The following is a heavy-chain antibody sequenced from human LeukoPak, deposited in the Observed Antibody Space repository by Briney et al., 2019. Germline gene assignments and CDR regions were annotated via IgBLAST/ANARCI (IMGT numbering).Heavy chain of an antibody. D-gene: IGHD2-21*01. Sequence: SETLSLTCTVSGGSVSSYYWSWMRQSPGKGLEWIGYMYYSGSTNYNPALESRVTISLDTSENQFSLKLSSVTAADTAVYYCAREANSPTARYWYFDLWGRGTQVTVSS. CDR3: AREANSPTARYWYFDL. V-gene: IGHV4-59*02. CDR2: MYYSGST. J-gene: IGHJ2*01. CDR1: GGSVSSYY.